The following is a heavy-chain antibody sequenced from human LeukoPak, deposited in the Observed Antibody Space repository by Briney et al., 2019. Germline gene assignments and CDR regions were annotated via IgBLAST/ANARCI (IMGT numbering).Heavy chain of an antibody. CDR2: SSGDGGST. J-gene: IGHJ3*02. V-gene: IGHV3-43*02. CDR3: AKDIFTGGDLDAFDI. D-gene: IGHD2-21*02. CDR1: GFTFDDYA. Sequence: PGGSLRLSCAASGFTFDDYAMHWVRQAPGQGLEWVSLSSGDGGSTYYADSVKGRFTISRDNSKNSLYLQMNSLRTEDTALYYCAKDIFTGGDLDAFDIWGQGTMVTVSS.